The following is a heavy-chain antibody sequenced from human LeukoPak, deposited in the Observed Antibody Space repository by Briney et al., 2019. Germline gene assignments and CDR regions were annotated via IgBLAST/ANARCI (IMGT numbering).Heavy chain of an antibody. D-gene: IGHD5-12*01. V-gene: IGHV4-34*01. CDR1: GGSFSGYY. Sequence: PSETLSLTCAVYGGSFSGYYWSWIRQPPGKELEWIGEINHSGSTNYNPSLKSRVTISVDTSKNQFSLKLSSVTAADTAVYYCARRRYSGYAGFDYWGQGTLVTVSS. J-gene: IGHJ4*02. CDR3: ARRRYSGYAGFDY. CDR2: INHSGST.